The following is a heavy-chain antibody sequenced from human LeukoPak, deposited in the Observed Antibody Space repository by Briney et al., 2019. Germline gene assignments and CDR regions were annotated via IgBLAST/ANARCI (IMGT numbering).Heavy chain of an antibody. J-gene: IGHJ5*02. Sequence: GGSLRLSCAASGFIFSNYGMNWVRQAPGKGLERISYISGSSSLIHQADSVKGRFTISRDNAKNLVSLQMSSLRDEDTAVYYCARGSEHPDNWFDPWGQRTLVTVSS. CDR1: GFIFSNYG. D-gene: IGHD1-14*01. V-gene: IGHV3-48*02. CDR3: ARGSEHPDNWFDP. CDR2: ISGSSSLI.